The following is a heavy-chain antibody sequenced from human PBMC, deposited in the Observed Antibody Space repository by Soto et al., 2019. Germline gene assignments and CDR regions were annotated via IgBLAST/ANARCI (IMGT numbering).Heavy chain of an antibody. Sequence: GESLKISCKASGYTFTTSWIGWVRQMPGQGLEWMGIIDPGDSDTRYSPSFQGRITISVDKSISTAYLQWSSLEASDTAIYYCARHAGNSWKGDYFGYWGRGALVTVSS. CDR3: ARHAGNSWKGDYFGY. CDR1: GYTFTTSW. V-gene: IGHV5-51*01. CDR2: IDPGDSDT. J-gene: IGHJ4*02. D-gene: IGHD6-13*01.